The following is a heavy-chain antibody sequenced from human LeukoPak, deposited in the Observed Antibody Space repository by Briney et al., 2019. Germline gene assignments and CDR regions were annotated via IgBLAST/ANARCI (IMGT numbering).Heavy chain of an antibody. D-gene: IGHD4-17*01. J-gene: IGHJ3*02. CDR2: IYCSGST. CDR1: GGSISSFH. V-gene: IGHV4-59*01. Sequence: PSETLSLTCTVSGGSISSFHWSWIRQPPGKGLECIGYIYCSGSTNYNPSLKSRVTISVDTSKNQFSLKLSSVTAADTAVYYCARLTTVTTTDDAFDIWGQGTVVTVSS. CDR3: ARLTTVTTTDDAFDI.